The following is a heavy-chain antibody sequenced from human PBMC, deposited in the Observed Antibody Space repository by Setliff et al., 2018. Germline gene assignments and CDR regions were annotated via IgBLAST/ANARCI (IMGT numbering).Heavy chain of an antibody. Sequence: SETLSLTCTVSGGSMRSISYYWGWFRQPAGKGLEWIGQIYTSWSTNYNPSLKSRVTISLDTSKNQFSLSLSSVTAADTAVYYCARTGTYRYFDYWGQGTLVTVSS. CDR3: ARTGTYRYFDY. CDR2: IYTSWST. D-gene: IGHD1-1*01. J-gene: IGHJ4*02. CDR1: GGSMRSISYY. V-gene: IGHV4-61*09.